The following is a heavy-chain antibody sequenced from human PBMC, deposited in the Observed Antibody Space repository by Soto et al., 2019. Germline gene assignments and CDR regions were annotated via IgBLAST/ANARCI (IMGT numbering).Heavy chain of an antibody. V-gene: IGHV3-9*01. J-gene: IGHJ3*02. CDR3: AKDIGSSGWDAFDI. Sequence: EVQLVESGGGLVQPGRSLRLSCVSSGFTFDHYAMHWVRQAPGKGLEWVSGITWNSGSIGYVDSVKGRFTISRDNAKNSLYLQMNSLRAEDTALYYCAKDIGSSGWDAFDIWGQGTMVTVSS. CDR1: GFTFDHYA. D-gene: IGHD6-19*01. CDR2: ITWNSGSI.